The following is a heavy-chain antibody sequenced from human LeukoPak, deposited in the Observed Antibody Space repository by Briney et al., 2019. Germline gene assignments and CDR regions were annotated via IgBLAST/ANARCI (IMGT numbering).Heavy chain of an antibody. CDR1: GGSISSYY. CDR2: IYYSGST. J-gene: IGHJ5*02. D-gene: IGHD4-17*01. CDR3: AREQVVYGDYSWFDP. V-gene: IGHV4-59*01. Sequence: PSETLSFTCTVSGGSISSYYWSWIRQPPGKGLEWIGYIYYSGSTNYNPSLKSRVTISVDTSKNQFSLKLSSVTAADTAVYYCAREQVVYGDYSWFDPWGQGTLVTVSS.